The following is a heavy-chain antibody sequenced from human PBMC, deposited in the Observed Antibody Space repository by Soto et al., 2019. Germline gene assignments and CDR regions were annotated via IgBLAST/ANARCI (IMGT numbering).Heavy chain of an antibody. CDR2: IRGSGGST. CDR1: GFTFSSYA. CDR3: AKDSVGSSGSYD. J-gene: IGHJ4*02. D-gene: IGHD1-26*01. Sequence: EVQLLESGGGLVQPGGSLRLSCAASGFTFSSYAMSWVRQAPGKGLEWVSAIRGSGGSTYYADSVKGRFTISRDNSKNTLYLKMNSLRAEDTAVYYCAKDSVGSSGSYDWGQGTLVTVSS. V-gene: IGHV3-23*01.